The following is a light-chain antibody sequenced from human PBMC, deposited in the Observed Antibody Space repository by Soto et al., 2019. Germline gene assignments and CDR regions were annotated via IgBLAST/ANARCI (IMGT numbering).Light chain of an antibody. CDR1: QSVATY. CDR3: QQHINWPLT. CDR2: GAS. J-gene: IGKJ4*01. V-gene: IGKV3-15*01. Sequence: EIVMTQSPATLSVSPGERATLSYRASQSVATYLAWYQHQPGQAPRLLIYGASTRATGVPARFSGSGSGTEFTLTISSLQSEDFAVYYCQQHINWPLTFGGGTKVDIK.